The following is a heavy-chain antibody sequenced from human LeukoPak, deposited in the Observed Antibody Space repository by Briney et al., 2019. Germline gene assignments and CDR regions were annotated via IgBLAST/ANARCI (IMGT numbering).Heavy chain of an antibody. J-gene: IGHJ4*02. D-gene: IGHD3-16*01. Sequence: GASVKVSCKASGGTFSSYAINWVRQATGQGLEWMGWMNPNSGNTGYAQKFQGRVTMTRNTSISTAYMELSSLRSEDTAVYYCARGAYDYVWGSYSPFQDYWGQGTLVTVSS. V-gene: IGHV1-8*02. CDR1: GGTFSSYA. CDR3: ARGAYDYVWGSYSPFQDY. CDR2: MNPNSGNT.